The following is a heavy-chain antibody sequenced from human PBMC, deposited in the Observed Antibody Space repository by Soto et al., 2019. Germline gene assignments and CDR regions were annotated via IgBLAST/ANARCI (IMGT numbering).Heavy chain of an antibody. CDR2: IYPGDSET. CDR1: GHSFVTHW. Sequence: GESLKISCQGSGHSFVTHWIGWVRQMPGKDLEWMGIIYPGDSETRYSPAFQGQVTISADKYITTAYLQWSSLKASDTAMYYCASTINGYFDYWGQGSLVTVSS. D-gene: IGHD5-12*01. V-gene: IGHV5-51*01. CDR3: ASTINGYFDY. J-gene: IGHJ4*01.